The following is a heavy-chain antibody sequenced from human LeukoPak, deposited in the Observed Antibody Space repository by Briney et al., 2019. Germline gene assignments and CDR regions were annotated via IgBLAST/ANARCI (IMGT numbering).Heavy chain of an antibody. J-gene: IGHJ3*02. CDR1: GGSFSSSY. CDR3: ARGLEELDI. V-gene: IGHV4-59*01. CDR2: IFYSGST. Sequence: SETLSLTCSVSGGSFSSSYWNWIRQTPGKGLEWIGYIFYSGSTNYIPSLNSRVTISIHTSKNQFSLKLSSVTAADTGVYYCARGLEELDIWGQGTMVTVSS.